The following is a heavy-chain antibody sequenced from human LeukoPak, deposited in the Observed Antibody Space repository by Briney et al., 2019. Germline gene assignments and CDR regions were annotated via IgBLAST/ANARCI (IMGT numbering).Heavy chain of an antibody. CDR3: ASIMGSTYYYYYMDV. CDR2: IIPIFGTA. J-gene: IGHJ6*03. CDR1: GGTFSGYA. V-gene: IGHV1-69*06. D-gene: IGHD2-2*01. Sequence: GASVKVSCKASGGTFSGYAISWVRQAPGQGLEWMGGIIPIFGTANYAQKFQGRVTITADKSTSTAYMELSSLRSEDAAVYYCASIMGSTYYYYYMDVWGKGTTVTISS.